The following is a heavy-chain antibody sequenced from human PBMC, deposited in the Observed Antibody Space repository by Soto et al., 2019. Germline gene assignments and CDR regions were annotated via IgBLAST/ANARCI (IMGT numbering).Heavy chain of an antibody. V-gene: IGHV3-30*18. CDR3: AKVGGPNWNDVNYFDY. CDR2: ISYDGSNK. D-gene: IGHD1-20*01. CDR1: GFTFSSYG. J-gene: IGHJ4*02. Sequence: GGSLRLSCAASGFTFSSYGMHWVRQAPGKGLEWVAVISYDGSNKYYADSVKGRFTISRDNSKNTLYLQMNSLRAEDTAVYYCAKVGGPNWNDVNYFDYWGQGTLVTVSS.